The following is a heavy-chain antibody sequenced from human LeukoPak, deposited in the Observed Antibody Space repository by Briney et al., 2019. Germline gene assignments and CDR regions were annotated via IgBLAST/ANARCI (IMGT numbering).Heavy chain of an antibody. V-gene: IGHV1-2*02. J-gene: IGHJ5*02. CDR1: GYTLTGYY. CDR2: INPNSGDT. D-gene: IGHD2-2*01. CDR3: ARGSIVVVPAASVFDP. Sequence: ASVKVSCKASGYTLTGYYMHWARQAPRQGLEWMGWINPNSGDTNYAQKFQGRVTMTRDTSISTAYMELSRLRSDDTAVYYCARGSIVVVPAASVFDPWGQGTLVTVSS.